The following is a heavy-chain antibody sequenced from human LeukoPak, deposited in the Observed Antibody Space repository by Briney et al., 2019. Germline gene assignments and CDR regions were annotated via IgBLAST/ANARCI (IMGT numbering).Heavy chain of an antibody. CDR3: ARVGGGYDYDY. CDR2: IKQDGSEK. D-gene: IGHD5-12*01. J-gene: IGHJ4*02. CDR1: GFTFSRYW. Sequence: PGGSLRLSCAASGFTFSRYWMSWVRQAPGKGLEWVANIKQDGSEKYYVDSVKGRSTISRDNAKNSLYLQMNSLRAEDTAVYYCARVGGGYDYDYWGQGTLVTVSS. V-gene: IGHV3-7*01.